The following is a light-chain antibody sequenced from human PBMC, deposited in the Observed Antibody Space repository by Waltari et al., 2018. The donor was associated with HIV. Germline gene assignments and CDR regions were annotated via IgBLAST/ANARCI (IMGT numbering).Light chain of an antibody. Sequence: SAVTQPASVSGLPGQSTTISCTGGASDFGLYNFVSWYQQHSGKPPKLILYDVDSRASGVSDRFSGSMSGNTASLTISGLRAEDEAHYYCASFTGDNTVMFGGGTEVTVL. CDR2: DVD. J-gene: IGLJ3*02. V-gene: IGLV2-14*03. CDR1: ASDFGLYNF. CDR3: ASFTGDNTVM.